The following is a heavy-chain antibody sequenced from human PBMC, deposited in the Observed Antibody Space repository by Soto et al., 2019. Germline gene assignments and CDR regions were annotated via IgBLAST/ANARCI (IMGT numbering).Heavy chain of an antibody. Sequence: SVKVSCKASGGTFSSYAISWVRQAPGQGLEWMGGIIPIFGTANYAQKFQGRVTITADESTSTAYMELSSLRSEDTAVYYCASGVGAKWGLRYTWFDPWGQGTLVTVSS. V-gene: IGHV1-69*13. CDR1: GGTFSSYA. D-gene: IGHD1-26*01. J-gene: IGHJ5*02. CDR2: IIPIFGTA. CDR3: ASGVGAKWGLRYTWFDP.